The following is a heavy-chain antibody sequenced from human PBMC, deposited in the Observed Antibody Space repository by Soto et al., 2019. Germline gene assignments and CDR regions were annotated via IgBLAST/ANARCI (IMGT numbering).Heavy chain of an antibody. CDR3: ARGRGKQQLARPVDY. J-gene: IGHJ4*02. CDR1: GYTFTGYY. CDR2: INPNSGGT. V-gene: IGHV1-2*02. Sequence: QVQLVQYGAEVKKPGASLKVSCKASGYTFTGYYMHWVRQAPGQGFEWMGWINPNSGGTNYAQKFQGRVTMSRDTAISTAYMELSRLRSDDTAVYYCARGRGKQQLARPVDYWGQGTLVTVSS. D-gene: IGHD6-13*01.